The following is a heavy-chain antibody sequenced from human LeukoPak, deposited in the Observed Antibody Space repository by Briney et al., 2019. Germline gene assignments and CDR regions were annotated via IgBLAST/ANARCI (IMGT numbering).Heavy chain of an antibody. J-gene: IGHJ3*02. Sequence: GGSLRLSCAASGFSFSRYGMHWVRQAPGKGLEWVAAISYDGSYKYYADSVRGRFTISRDNTKNTLYLQMNSLRAEDTAVYYCARDGYYLDAFDIWGQGTMVTVSS. CDR2: ISYDGSYK. CDR1: GFSFSRYG. CDR3: ARDGYYLDAFDI. D-gene: IGHD3-22*01. V-gene: IGHV3-30*03.